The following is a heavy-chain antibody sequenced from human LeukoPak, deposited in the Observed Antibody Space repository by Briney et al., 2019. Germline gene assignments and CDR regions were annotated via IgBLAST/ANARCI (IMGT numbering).Heavy chain of an antibody. Sequence: GGSLRLSCAASGFTFSSYGMHWVRQAPGKGLEWVAVIWYDGSNKYYADSVKGRFTISRDNSKNTLYLQMNSLRAEDTAVYCCARDYYDSSGLDYWGQGTLVTVSS. CDR1: GFTFSSYG. CDR3: ARDYYDSSGLDY. D-gene: IGHD3-22*01. J-gene: IGHJ4*02. CDR2: IWYDGSNK. V-gene: IGHV3-33*01.